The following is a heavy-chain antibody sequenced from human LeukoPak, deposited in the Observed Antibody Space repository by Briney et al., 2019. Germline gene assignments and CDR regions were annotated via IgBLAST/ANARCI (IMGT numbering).Heavy chain of an antibody. CDR2: INHSGST. D-gene: IGHD1-26*01. CDR3: ARMGATASFFQH. CDR1: GGSFSGYY. V-gene: IGHV4-34*01. J-gene: IGHJ1*01. Sequence: SETLSLTCAAYGGSFSGYYWSWIRQPPGKGLEWIGEINHSGSTNYNPSLKSRVTISVDTSKNQFSLKPSSVTAADTAVYYCARMGATASFFQHWGQGTLVTVSS.